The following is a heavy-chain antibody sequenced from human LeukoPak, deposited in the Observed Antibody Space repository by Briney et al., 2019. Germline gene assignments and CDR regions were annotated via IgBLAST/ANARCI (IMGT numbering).Heavy chain of an antibody. CDR3: TGSYYYEYFQH. D-gene: IGHD3-22*01. Sequence: GGSLRLSCAASGFTFSSYAMSWVRQSPGKGLEWVSAISGSGGGNTYFADSVKGRFTIARDDSKSTLYLQMNSLRAEDTALYYCTGSYYYEYFQHWGQGTLVTVSS. J-gene: IGHJ1*01. CDR2: ISGSGGGNT. CDR1: GFTFSSYA. V-gene: IGHV3-23*01.